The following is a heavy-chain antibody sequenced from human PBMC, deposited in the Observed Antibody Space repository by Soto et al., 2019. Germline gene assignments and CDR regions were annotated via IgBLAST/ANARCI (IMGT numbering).Heavy chain of an antibody. J-gene: IGHJ3*02. V-gene: IGHV1-46*01. D-gene: IGHD6-19*01. CDR1: GYNFINYY. CDR2: INPNGGST. CDR3: AREKWLVRRNDPFDI. Sequence: QVQLVQSGAEVKKPGASVKVSCKASGYNFINYYMHWVRQAPGQGLEWMGIINPNGGSTTYAQKFQGRVTLTRDTSTNTVNMELSSLRSEDTAVYYCAREKWLVRRNDPFDIWGQGTMVTVSS.